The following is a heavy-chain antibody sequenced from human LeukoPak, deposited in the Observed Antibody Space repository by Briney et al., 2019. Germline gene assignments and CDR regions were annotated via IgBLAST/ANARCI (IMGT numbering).Heavy chain of an antibody. D-gene: IGHD5-18*01. Sequence: GGSLRLSCAASRFTFSSYAMSWVRQAPGKGLEWVSAISGSGGSTYYADSVKGRFTISRDNSKNTLYLQMNSLRAEDTAVYYCAKDGYSYGYVDYWGQGTLVTVSS. CDR1: RFTFSSYA. J-gene: IGHJ4*02. CDR2: ISGSGGST. CDR3: AKDGYSYGYVDY. V-gene: IGHV3-23*01.